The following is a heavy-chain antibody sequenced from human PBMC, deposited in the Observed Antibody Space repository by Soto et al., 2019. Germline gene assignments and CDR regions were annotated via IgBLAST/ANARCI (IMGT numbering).Heavy chain of an antibody. Sequence: QVQLVQSGAEVKKPGASVKVSCKASGYTFTSYAMHWVRQAPGQRLEWMGWINAGNGNTKYSQKFQGRVTITRDTSASTAYMVLSSLRSEDTAVYYCATVPGYSIGDLWGRGTLVTVSS. CDR3: ATVPGYSIGDL. J-gene: IGHJ2*01. D-gene: IGHD2-21*01. CDR2: INAGNGNT. CDR1: GYTFTSYA. V-gene: IGHV1-3*01.